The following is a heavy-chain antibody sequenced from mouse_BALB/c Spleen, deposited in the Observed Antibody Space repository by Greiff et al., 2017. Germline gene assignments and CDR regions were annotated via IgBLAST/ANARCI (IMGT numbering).Heavy chain of an antibody. V-gene: IGHV2-2*02. CDR2: IWSGGST. CDR1: GFSLTSYG. J-gene: IGHJ4*01. D-gene: IGHD2-3*01. Sequence: QVQLKQSGPGLVQPSQSLSITCTVSGFSLTSYGVHWVRQSPGKGLEWLGVIWSGGSTDYNAAFISRLSISKDNSKSQVFFKMNSLQANDTAIYYCARNPDGYYIFYAMDYWGQGTSVTVSS. CDR3: ARNPDGYYIFYAMDY.